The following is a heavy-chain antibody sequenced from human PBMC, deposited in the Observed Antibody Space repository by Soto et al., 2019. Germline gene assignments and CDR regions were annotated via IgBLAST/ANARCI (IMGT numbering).Heavy chain of an antibody. D-gene: IGHD1-20*01. CDR1: GYTFRPSG. J-gene: IGHJ1*01. Sequence: QVQVLQSGPEVKRPGASVTVSCKPSGYTFRPSGISWLRQAPGQGLEWVGWIRPDSVRRKSAQRLKDRVTLTTDTSASTAYMELRSLTSDDTAMYYCARDTESNRYNDWGQGTLVTVSS. V-gene: IGHV1-18*01. CDR3: ARDTESNRYND. CDR2: IRPDSVRR.